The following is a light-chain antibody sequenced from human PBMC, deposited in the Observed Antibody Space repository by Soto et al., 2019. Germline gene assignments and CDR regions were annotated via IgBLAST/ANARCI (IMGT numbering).Light chain of an antibody. CDR3: QHYSSSPLT. V-gene: IGKV3-20*01. CDR2: GAS. CDR1: QSITRTS. J-gene: IGKJ4*01. Sequence: EIVLTQSPGTLSLSPGETATLSCRASQSITRTSSGSQTFTSHSVAWYHQRPVEAPRLLIYGASISSTGLPGWISGSGSETDFTLTISRLEPDDFEAYYCQHYSSSPLTFGGGTKVEIK.